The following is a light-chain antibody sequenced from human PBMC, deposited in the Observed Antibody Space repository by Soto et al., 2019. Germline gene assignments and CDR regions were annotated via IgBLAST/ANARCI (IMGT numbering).Light chain of an antibody. CDR1: QSIDNF. J-gene: IGKJ1*01. CDR3: QHYKMYSPWT. CDR2: DVS. V-gene: IGKV1-5*01. Sequence: DIQMTQSPSSLSASVGDRVTITCRPSQSIDNFLNWYQQKPGKAPNLLIYDVSSLQSGVPSRFSGSGSGTEFTLTISSLQPDDFATYYCQHYKMYSPWTFGQGTKVDIK.